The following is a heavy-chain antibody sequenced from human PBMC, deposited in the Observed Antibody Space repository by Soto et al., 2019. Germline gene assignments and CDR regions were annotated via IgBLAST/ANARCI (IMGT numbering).Heavy chain of an antibody. CDR2: ISGSGGST. CDR1: GFTFSSYA. CDR3: ADFWSGYYYFDY. Sequence: GGSLRLSCAASGFTFSSYAMSWVRQAPGKGLEWVSAISGSGGSTYYADSVKGRFTISRDNSKNTLYLQMNSLRAEDTAVYYCADFWSGYYYFDYWGQGTLVTVSS. J-gene: IGHJ4*02. D-gene: IGHD3-3*01. V-gene: IGHV3-23*01.